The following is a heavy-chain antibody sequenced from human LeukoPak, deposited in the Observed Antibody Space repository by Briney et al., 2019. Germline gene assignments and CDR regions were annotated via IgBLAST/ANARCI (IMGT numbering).Heavy chain of an antibody. Sequence: GGSLRLSCAASGFTFSSYGMHWVRQAPGKGLEWVAVISYDGSNKYYADSVKGRFTIFRDNSKNTLYLQMNSLRAEDTAVYYCARQCSGGSCFSDHFDYWGQGTLVTVSS. D-gene: IGHD2-15*01. J-gene: IGHJ4*02. CDR2: ISYDGSNK. CDR1: GFTFSSYG. V-gene: IGHV3-30*03. CDR3: ARQCSGGSCFSDHFDY.